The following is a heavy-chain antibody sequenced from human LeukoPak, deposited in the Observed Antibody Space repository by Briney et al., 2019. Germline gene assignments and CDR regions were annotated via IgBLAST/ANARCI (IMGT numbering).Heavy chain of an antibody. CDR1: GFTFSSYS. J-gene: IGHJ4*02. V-gene: IGHV3-48*02. CDR3: ARAGLGEWELPTRFGY. Sequence: AGGSLRLSCAASGFTFSSYSMNWVRQAPGKGLEWVSYISSSSSTIYYADSVKGRFTISRDNAKNSLYLQMNSLRDEDTAVYYCARAGLGEWELPTRFGYWGQGTLVTVSS. D-gene: IGHD1-26*01. CDR2: ISSSSSTI.